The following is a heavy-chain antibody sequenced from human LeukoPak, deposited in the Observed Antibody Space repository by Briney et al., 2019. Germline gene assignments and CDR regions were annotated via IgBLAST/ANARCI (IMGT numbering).Heavy chain of an antibody. V-gene: IGHV2-5*02. D-gene: IGHD6-19*01. CDR2: IYWDDDK. J-gene: IGHJ5*02. Sequence: SGPTLVNPTQTLTLTCTFSGFSLSTSGVGVGWIRQPPGKALVWLALIYWDDDKRYSPSLKSRLTITKDTSKNQVVLTMTNMDPVDTATYYCAHRRSSSGWYGGGWFDPWGQGTLVTVSS. CDR1: GFSLSTSGVG. CDR3: AHRRSSSGWYGGGWFDP.